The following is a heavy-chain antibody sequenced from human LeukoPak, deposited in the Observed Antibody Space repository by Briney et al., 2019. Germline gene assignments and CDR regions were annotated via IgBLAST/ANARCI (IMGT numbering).Heavy chain of an antibody. CDR2: IKYDGSKI. CDR1: GFTFSHYG. V-gene: IGHV3-30*02. CDR3: ATDGIPSATALAN. Sequence: GGSLRLSCETSGFTFSHYGIHWVRQVPGMGLEWVAFIKYDGSKIYYAESVQGRFTIFRDNSKNNLFLQMTRMRPQDTAVYYCATDGIPSATALANWGQGTLVTVSS. D-gene: IGHD2/OR15-2a*01. J-gene: IGHJ4*02.